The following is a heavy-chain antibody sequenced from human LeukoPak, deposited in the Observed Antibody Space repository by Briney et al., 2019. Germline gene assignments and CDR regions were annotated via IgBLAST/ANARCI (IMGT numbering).Heavy chain of an antibody. CDR2: ISSAGNT. Sequence: ASVKVSCKASGYIFSKYGISWVRQAPGHGLEWMGWISSAGNTNYAPKFQDRATMTTDTSTSTASIELRSLRFDDTAVYYCARDFAWGSEGAPIDDNWLDPWGQGTLVTVSS. CDR3: ARDFAWGSEGAPIDDNWLDP. J-gene: IGHJ5*02. CDR1: GYIFSKYG. V-gene: IGHV1-18*01. D-gene: IGHD7-27*01.